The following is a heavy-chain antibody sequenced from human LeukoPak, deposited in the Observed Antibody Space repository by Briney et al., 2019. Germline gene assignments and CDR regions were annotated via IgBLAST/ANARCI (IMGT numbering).Heavy chain of an antibody. Sequence: KPSETLSLTCSVWGDSMNRYYWSGLRQPQGKGVEGIGYIYFCGSTNYNPSLMSRVTISVHTSQNQLSLKLSSVTAADTAVYYCARAHSSSWYMVYWGQGTLVTVSS. CDR2: IYFCGST. D-gene: IGHD6-13*01. J-gene: IGHJ4*02. V-gene: IGHV4-59*01. CDR3: ARAHSSSWYMVY. CDR1: GDSMNRYY.